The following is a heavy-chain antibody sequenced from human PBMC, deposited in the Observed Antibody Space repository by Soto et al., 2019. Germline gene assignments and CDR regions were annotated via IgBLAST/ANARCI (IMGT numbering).Heavy chain of an antibody. J-gene: IGHJ3*02. V-gene: IGHV1-69*13. CDR2: IIPIFGTA. CDR1: GGTFSSYA. D-gene: IGHD3-22*01. Sequence: GASVKVSCKASGGTFSSYAISWVRQAPGQGLEWMGGIIPIFGTANYAQKSQGRVTITADESTSTAYMELSSLRSEDTAVYYCARMDYYDSSAHGSAFDIWGQGTMVTVSS. CDR3: ARMDYYDSSAHGSAFDI.